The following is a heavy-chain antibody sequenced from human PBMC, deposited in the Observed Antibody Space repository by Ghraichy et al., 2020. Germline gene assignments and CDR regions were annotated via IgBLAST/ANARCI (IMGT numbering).Heavy chain of an antibody. D-gene: IGHD5-12*01. CDR3: ARDRVGIVATIIGSWFDP. J-gene: IGHJ5*02. V-gene: IGHV3-30*04. Sequence: GGSLRLSCAASGFTFSSYAMHWVRQAPGKGLEWVAVISYDGSNKYYADSVKGRFTISRDNSKNTLYLQMNSLRAEDTAVYYCARDRVGIVATIIGSWFDPWGQGTLVTVSS. CDR2: ISYDGSNK. CDR1: GFTFSSYA.